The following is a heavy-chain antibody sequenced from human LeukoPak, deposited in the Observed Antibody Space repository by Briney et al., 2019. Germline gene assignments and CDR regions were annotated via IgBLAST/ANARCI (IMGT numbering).Heavy chain of an antibody. CDR3: AREASGAPGTREFDY. J-gene: IGHJ4*02. CDR2: ISDHTGNT. D-gene: IGHD6-13*01. CDR1: GYTFTRYG. V-gene: IGHV1-18*01. Sequence: GASVKVSCKASGYTFTRYGISWVRQAPGQGLEWIGWISDHTGNTKYAQKVQGRVTMTTDTSTSTAYMELRSLRSDDTAVYYCAREASGAPGTREFDYWGQGTLVTVSS.